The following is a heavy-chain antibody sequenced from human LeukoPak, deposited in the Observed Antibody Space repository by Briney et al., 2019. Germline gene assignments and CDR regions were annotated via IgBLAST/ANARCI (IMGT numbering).Heavy chain of an antibody. J-gene: IGHJ4*02. V-gene: IGHV3-74*01. D-gene: IGHD4-11*01. CDR3: TRDRTTITLFEL. Sequence: GGSLRLSCAASGFSISSYWMHWVRHVPGKGLVWVSRISPDGSTTGYADSVKGRFTASRDSARNTLYLQINSLRAEDSAVYYCTRDRTTITLFELWGQGTLVTVSS. CDR2: ISPDGSTT. CDR1: GFSISSYW.